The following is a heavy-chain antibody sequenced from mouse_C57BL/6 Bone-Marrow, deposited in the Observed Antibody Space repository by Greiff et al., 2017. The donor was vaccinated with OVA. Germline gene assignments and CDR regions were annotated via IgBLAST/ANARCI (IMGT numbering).Heavy chain of an antibody. V-gene: IGHV5-6*01. D-gene: IGHD1-1*01. Sequence: EVMLVESGGDLVKPGGSLKLSCAASGFTFSSYGMSWVRQTPDKRLEWVATISSGGSYTYYPDSVKGRFTISRDNAKNTLYLHMSSRKSEDTAMYYCARPYYYGLYAMDYWGQGTSVTVSS. CDR1: GFTFSSYG. CDR3: ARPYYYGLYAMDY. J-gene: IGHJ4*01. CDR2: ISSGGSYT.